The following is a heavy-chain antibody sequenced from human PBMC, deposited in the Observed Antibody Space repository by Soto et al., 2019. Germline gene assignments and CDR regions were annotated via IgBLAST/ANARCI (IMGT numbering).Heavy chain of an antibody. CDR3: ARDNNANNVPFFFDS. CDR1: GGSFSTYA. Sequence: QVHLVQSGAEVKKPGPSVKVSCKASGGSFSTYAIDWVRQSPGQGLEWMGGTIPVFGTTTYAQEFQGRITITTDESTSTAYMQLSSLRSEDTAVYYCARDNNANNVPFFFDSWGQGTLVTVSS. J-gene: IGHJ4*02. D-gene: IGHD3-10*02. CDR2: TIPVFGTT. V-gene: IGHV1-69*01.